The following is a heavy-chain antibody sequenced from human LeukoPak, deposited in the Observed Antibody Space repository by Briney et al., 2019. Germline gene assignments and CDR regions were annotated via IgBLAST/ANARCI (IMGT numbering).Heavy chain of an antibody. V-gene: IGHV3-7*05. J-gene: IGHJ4*02. CDR3: ARDNYGDYGY. CDR1: GFTFSSYW. Sequence: PGGSLRLSCAASGFTFSSYWMSWVRQAPGKGLEWVANIKEDGSDKYYVDSVKGRFTISRDNAKNSVSLQMNSLRAEDTAVYYCARDNYGDYGYWGQGTLVTVSS. CDR2: IKEDGSDK. D-gene: IGHD4-17*01.